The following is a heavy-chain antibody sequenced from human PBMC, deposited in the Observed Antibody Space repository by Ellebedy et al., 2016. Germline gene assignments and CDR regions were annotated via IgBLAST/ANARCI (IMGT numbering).Heavy chain of an antibody. CDR1: GISFSNSV. V-gene: IGHV3-23*01. J-gene: IGHJ2*01. CDR3: ARGGDYYGSASYYEYFDL. CDR2: ISGSGGAT. D-gene: IGHD3-10*01. Sequence: GGSLRLXXAASGISFSNSVMSWVRQAQGKGLEWVSAISGSGGATYYTDSVKGRFTISRDNSKNTLYLQMNSLTAEDTAVYYCARGGDYYGSASYYEYFDLWGRGTWVTVSS.